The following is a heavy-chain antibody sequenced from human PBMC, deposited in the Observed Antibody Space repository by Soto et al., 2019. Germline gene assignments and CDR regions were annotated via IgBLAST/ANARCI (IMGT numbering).Heavy chain of an antibody. CDR2: INGGTGQT. V-gene: IGHV1-3*01. D-gene: IGHD1-1*01. CDR3: ARGKGMEENYYYYGLDI. CDR1: GYTFSTHA. Sequence: QVQVVQSGAEVKKPGASVKISCKASGYTFSTHARHWVRQAPGQSLEWMGWINGGTGQTKHSHRFQDRISITRDTSASTAYMELSSLRSEDTAVYYCARGKGMEENYYYYGLDIWGQGTTVTVSS. J-gene: IGHJ6*02.